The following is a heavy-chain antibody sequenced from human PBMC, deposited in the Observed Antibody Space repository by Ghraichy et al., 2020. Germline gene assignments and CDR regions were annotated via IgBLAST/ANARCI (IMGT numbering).Heavy chain of an antibody. D-gene: IGHD2-2*01. V-gene: IGHV3-48*01. CDR1: GFTFSSYS. Sequence: GGSLRLSCAASGFTFSSYSMNWVRQAPGKGLEWVSYISSSSSTIYYADSVKGRFPISRDNAKNSLYLQMNSLGAEDTAVDYCARDGIGYCSSTSGYEGTDAFDIWGQGTMVTVSS. J-gene: IGHJ3*02. CDR2: ISSSSSTI. CDR3: ARDGIGYCSSTSGYEGTDAFDI.